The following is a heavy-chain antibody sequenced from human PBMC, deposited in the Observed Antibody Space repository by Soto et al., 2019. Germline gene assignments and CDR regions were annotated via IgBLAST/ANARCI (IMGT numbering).Heavy chain of an antibody. Sequence: VESLEISCEGSRCSFTSYWIGWVRQMPGKGLEWMGIIYPGDSDTRYSPSFQGHVTISADKSISTAYLQWSSLKASDTAMYYCARSSAYGGSNYYYGMDVWGQGTTVTVSS. CDR3: ARSSAYGGSNYYYGMDV. V-gene: IGHV5-51*01. J-gene: IGHJ6*02. CDR1: RCSFTSYW. CDR2: IYPGDSDT. D-gene: IGHD5-12*01.